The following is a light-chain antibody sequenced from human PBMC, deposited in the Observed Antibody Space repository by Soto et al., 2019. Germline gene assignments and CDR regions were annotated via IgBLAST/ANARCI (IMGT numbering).Light chain of an antibody. CDR2: ATN. Sequence: QAVVTQEPSFSVSPGETVTLTCGLNSGSVSTSYYPGWYQQTPGQAPRTLIYATNKRSSGVPDRFSGSILGNKAALTITRAQADDESDYYCVLYMVSDIVVFGGGTKVTVL. CDR3: VLYMVSDIVV. CDR1: SGSVSTSYY. V-gene: IGLV8-61*01. J-gene: IGLJ2*01.